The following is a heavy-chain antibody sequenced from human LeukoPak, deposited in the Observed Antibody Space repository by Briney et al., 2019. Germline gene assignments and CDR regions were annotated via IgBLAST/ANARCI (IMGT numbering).Heavy chain of an antibody. CDR2: INPSGGST. Sequence: ASMKVSCKASGYTFTSYYMHWVRQAPGQGLEWMGIINPSGGSTSYAQKFQGRVTMTRDMSTSTVYMELSSLRSEDTAVYYCVRSGEVVGDYWGQGTLVTVSS. CDR1: GYTFTSYY. V-gene: IGHV1-46*01. D-gene: IGHD2-15*01. J-gene: IGHJ4*02. CDR3: VRSGEVVGDY.